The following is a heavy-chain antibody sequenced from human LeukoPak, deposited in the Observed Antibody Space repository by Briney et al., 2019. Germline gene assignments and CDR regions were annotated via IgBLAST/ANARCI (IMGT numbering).Heavy chain of an antibody. J-gene: IGHJ4*02. CDR3: AKNRGTGLAFYDY. D-gene: IGHD1-1*01. Sequence: GGSLRLSCAASGFTFSSYAMTWVRQAPGKGLEWVSAISGSGSSTYYADSVKGRFTSSRDNSKSALYLQMSNLRAGDTAVYSCAKNRGTGLAFYDYWGQGTQVTVSS. V-gene: IGHV3-23*01. CDR1: GFTFSSYA. CDR2: ISGSGSST.